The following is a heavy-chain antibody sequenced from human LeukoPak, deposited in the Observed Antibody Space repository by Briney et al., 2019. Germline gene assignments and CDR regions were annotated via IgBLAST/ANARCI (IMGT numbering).Heavy chain of an antibody. D-gene: IGHD3-3*01. CDR2: ISAYNGNT. CDR3: ARDFTTTTYYDFWSGYSTFDY. J-gene: IGHJ4*02. CDR1: GYTFTSYG. Sequence: ASVKVSCKASGYTFTSYGISWVRQAPGQGLEWMGWISAYNGNTNYAQKLQGRVTMTTDTSTSTAYMELRSLRSDDTAVYYCARDFTTTTYYDFWSGYSTFDYWGQGTLVTVSS. V-gene: IGHV1-18*01.